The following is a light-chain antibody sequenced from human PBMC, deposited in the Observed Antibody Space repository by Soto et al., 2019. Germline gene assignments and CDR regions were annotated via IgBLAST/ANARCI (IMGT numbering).Light chain of an antibody. CDR3: SSSAGIYHYLV. J-gene: IGLJ3*02. CDR2: EVN. Sequence: QSVLTQPPSASGSPGQSVTFSCTGTSSDIGGYNSVSWYQQHPGKAPRLMIYEVNKRPSGVPDRFSGSKSGYTASLTVSGLQTEDEAFYYCSSSAGIYHYLVFXGGTQLTVL. CDR1: SSDIGGYNS. V-gene: IGLV2-8*01.